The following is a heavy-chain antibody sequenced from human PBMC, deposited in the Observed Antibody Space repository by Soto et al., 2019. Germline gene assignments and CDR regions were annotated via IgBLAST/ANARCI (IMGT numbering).Heavy chain of an antibody. CDR2: ISYDGSNK. CDR1: GFTFSRYA. V-gene: IGHV3-30-3*01. CDR3: ARDNTIDAFDI. J-gene: IGHJ3*02. D-gene: IGHD1-1*01. Sequence: QVQLVESGGGVVQPGRSLRLSCAASGFTFSRYAMHWVRQAPGKGLEWVAVISYDGSNKYYADSVKGRFTISRDNSKNTLYLQMNSLRAEDTAVYYCARDNTIDAFDIWGQGTMVTVSS.